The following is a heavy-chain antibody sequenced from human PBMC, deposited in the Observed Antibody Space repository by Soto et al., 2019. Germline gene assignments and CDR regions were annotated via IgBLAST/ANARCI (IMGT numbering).Heavy chain of an antibody. Sequence: SLTCSVSGCSVSGGGHYWTWIRQLPGKGLEWIGFSFSGGSTYYNPSLRGRVVISVDTSKNQFSLTLTSATAADTAVYYCARDRCTGGDCYLAYWGKGTLVTVS. J-gene: IGHJ4*02. CDR2: SFSGGST. CDR1: GCSVSGGGHY. D-gene: IGHD2-21*02. CDR3: ARDRCTGGDCYLAY. V-gene: IGHV4-31*02.